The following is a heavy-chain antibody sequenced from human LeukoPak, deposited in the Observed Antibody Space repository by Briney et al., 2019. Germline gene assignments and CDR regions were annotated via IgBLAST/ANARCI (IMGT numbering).Heavy chain of an antibody. CDR2: INPNSGGT. J-gene: IGHJ6*02. Sequence: ASVKVSCKASGYTFTGYYMYWVRQAPGQGLEWMGWINPNSGGTNYAQKFQGRVTMTRDTSISTAYMELSRLRSDDTAVYYCARVRYDFWSGGYGMDVWGQGTTATVSS. D-gene: IGHD3-3*01. V-gene: IGHV1-2*02. CDR3: ARVRYDFWSGGYGMDV. CDR1: GYTFTGYY.